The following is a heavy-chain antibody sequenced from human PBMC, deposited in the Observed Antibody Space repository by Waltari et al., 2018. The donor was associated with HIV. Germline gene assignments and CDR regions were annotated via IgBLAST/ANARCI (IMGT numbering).Heavy chain of an antibody. CDR3: ARDHAAGYCSGGSCQGWFDP. Sequence: QVQLVQSGAEGKKPGSSVKVSCKASGGTFSSSAISWVRPAPGKGLEWMGGIIPIFGTANYAQKFQGRVTITADESTSTAYMELSSLRSEDTAVYYCARDHAAGYCSGGSCQGWFDPWGQGTLVTVSS. CDR1: GGTFSSSA. D-gene: IGHD2-15*01. J-gene: IGHJ5*02. V-gene: IGHV1-69*01. CDR2: IIPIFGTA.